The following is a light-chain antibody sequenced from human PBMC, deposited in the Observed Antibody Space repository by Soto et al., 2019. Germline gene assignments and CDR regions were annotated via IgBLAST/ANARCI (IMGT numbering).Light chain of an antibody. CDR2: EDN. V-gene: IGLV6-57*04. Sequence: NFMLTQPHSVSESPGKTVTISCTRSSGTITSNYVQWYQQRPGSAPTTVIYEDNQRPSGVPDRFSGSIDSSSNSASLTISGLKTEDEADYYCQSYDNAINWVFGGGTKVTVL. CDR1: SGTITSNY. J-gene: IGLJ3*02. CDR3: QSYDNAINWV.